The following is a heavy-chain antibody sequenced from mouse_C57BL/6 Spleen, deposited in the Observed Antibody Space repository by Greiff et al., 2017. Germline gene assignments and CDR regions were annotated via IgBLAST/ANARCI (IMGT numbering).Heavy chain of an antibody. V-gene: IGHV1-54*01. CDR3: ARGGITTVVATGWYYAMDY. Sequence: VQLQESGAELVRPGTSVKVSCKASGYAFTNYLIEWVKQRPGQGLEWIGVINPGSGGTNYNEKFKGKATLTADKSYSTAYMQLSSLTSEDSAVYFCARGGITTVVATGWYYAMDYWGQGTSVTVSS. D-gene: IGHD1-1*01. CDR2: INPGSGGT. CDR1: GYAFTNYL. J-gene: IGHJ4*01.